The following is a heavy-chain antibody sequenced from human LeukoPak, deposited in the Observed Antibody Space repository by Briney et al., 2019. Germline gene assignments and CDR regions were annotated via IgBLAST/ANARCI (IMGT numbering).Heavy chain of an antibody. CDR1: GGSISSSSYY. J-gene: IGHJ4*02. CDR3: ARAEGIVVVIRY. V-gene: IGHV4-39*01. Sequence: SETLSLTCTVSGGSISSSSYYWGWIRQPPGKGLEWIGSIYYSGSTYYNPSLKSRVTISVDTSKNQFSLKLSSVTAADTAVYYCARAEGIVVVIRYWGQGTLVTVSS. D-gene: IGHD3-22*01. CDR2: IYYSGST.